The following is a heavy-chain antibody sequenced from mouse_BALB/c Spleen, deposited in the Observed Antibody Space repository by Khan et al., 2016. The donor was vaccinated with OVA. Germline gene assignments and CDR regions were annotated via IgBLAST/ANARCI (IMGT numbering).Heavy chain of an antibody. Sequence: QVQLKQSGPALVAPSQSLSITCTISGFPLPDYGVHWVRQPPGKGLEWLVVLWSDGSTTYNSALKSRLSISKDNSKSQVFLKMNSLQTDDTAVYYCARQPYYHYYVMDYWGQGTLVTVSS. CDR2: LWSDGST. CDR1: GFPLPDYG. D-gene: IGHD2-10*01. CDR3: ARQPYYHYYVMDY. V-gene: IGHV2-6-1*01. J-gene: IGHJ4*01.